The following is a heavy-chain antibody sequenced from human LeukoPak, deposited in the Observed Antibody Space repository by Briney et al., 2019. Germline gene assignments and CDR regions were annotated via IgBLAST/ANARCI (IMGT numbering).Heavy chain of an antibody. CDR1: GFTFSSYA. CDR2: INHNGNVN. J-gene: IGHJ6*02. V-gene: IGHV3-7*03. Sequence: GGSLRLSCAASGFTFSSYAMNWARQAPGKGLEWVASINHNGNVNYYVDSVKGRFTISRDNAKNSLYLQMSNLRAEDTAVYFCARGGGLDVWGQGATVTVSS. D-gene: IGHD3-16*01. CDR3: ARGGGLDV.